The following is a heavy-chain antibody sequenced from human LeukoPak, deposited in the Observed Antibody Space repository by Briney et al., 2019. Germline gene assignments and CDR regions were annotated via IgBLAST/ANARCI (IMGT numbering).Heavy chain of an antibody. Sequence: PSETLSLTCTVSGGSISSYYGSWLRQPPGKGLVWIGYIYYSGSTNYNPSLKSRVTISVDTSKNQFSLKLSSVTAADTAVYYCAGLGYDFWSGYYQYYYYGMDVWGQGTTVTVSS. CDR2: IYYSGST. CDR3: AGLGYDFWSGYYQYYYYGMDV. CDR1: GGSISSYY. V-gene: IGHV4-59*08. D-gene: IGHD3-3*01. J-gene: IGHJ6*02.